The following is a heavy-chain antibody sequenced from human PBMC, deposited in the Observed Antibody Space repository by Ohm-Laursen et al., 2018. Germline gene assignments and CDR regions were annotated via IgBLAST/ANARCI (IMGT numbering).Heavy chain of an antibody. D-gene: IGHD4-17*01. CDR3: AKDPTTVTLDDAFDI. Sequence: SLRLSCAASGFTFKANVMHWVGQAPGKGLEWVSGISWNSGSIGYADSVKGRFTISRDNAKNTLYLQIDSLRAEDTAVYHCAKDPTTVTLDDAFDIWGQGTMVTVSS. CDR2: ISWNSGSI. J-gene: IGHJ3*02. V-gene: IGHV3-9*01. CDR1: GFTFKANV.